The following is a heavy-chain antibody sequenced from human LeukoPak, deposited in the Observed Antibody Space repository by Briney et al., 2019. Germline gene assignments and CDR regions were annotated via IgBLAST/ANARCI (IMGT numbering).Heavy chain of an antibody. Sequence: SETLSLTCTVSGGSISSYYWSWIRQPPGKGLEWIGYIYYSGSNNYNPSLKSRVTISVDTSKNQFSLKLSSVTAADTAVYYCARTVCSSTSCWFDYWGQGTLVTVSS. J-gene: IGHJ4*02. D-gene: IGHD2-2*01. CDR2: IYYSGSN. V-gene: IGHV4-59*01. CDR3: ARTVCSSTSCWFDY. CDR1: GGSISSYY.